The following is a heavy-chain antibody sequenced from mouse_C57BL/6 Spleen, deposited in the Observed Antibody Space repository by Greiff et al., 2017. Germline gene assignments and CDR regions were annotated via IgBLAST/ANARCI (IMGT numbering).Heavy chain of an antibody. CDR3: TRRYSNYDWYFDV. CDR1: GYTFTDYE. V-gene: IGHV1-15*01. D-gene: IGHD2-5*01. Sequence: VKLMESGAELVRPGASVTLSCKASGYTFTDYEMHWVKQTPVHGLEWIGAIDPETGGTAYNQKFKGKAILTADKSSSTAYMELRSLTSEDSAVYYCTRRYSNYDWYFDVWGTGTTVTVAS. J-gene: IGHJ1*03. CDR2: IDPETGGT.